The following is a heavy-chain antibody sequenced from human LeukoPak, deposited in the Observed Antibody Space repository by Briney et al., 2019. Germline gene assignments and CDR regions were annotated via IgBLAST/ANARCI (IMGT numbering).Heavy chain of an antibody. Sequence: PGGSLRLSCAPSGFTFSSYAMSWVRQAPGKGLEWVSAISGSGGSTYYGDSVKGRFTISRDNSKNTLYLQMNSLRAEDTAVYYCVKDQGFYYDSSVYYWGQGTLVTVSS. CDR1: GFTFSSYA. CDR3: VKDQGFYYDSSVYY. CDR2: ISGSGGST. V-gene: IGHV3-23*01. J-gene: IGHJ4*02. D-gene: IGHD3-22*01.